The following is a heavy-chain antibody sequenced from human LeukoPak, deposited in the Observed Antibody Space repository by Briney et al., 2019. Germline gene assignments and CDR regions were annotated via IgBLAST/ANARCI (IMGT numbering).Heavy chain of an antibody. CDR1: GYTFTGYY. J-gene: IGHJ3*02. CDR3: ARVGGRDGYNKAAFDI. D-gene: IGHD5-24*01. V-gene: IGHV1-2*02. Sequence: ASVKVSCKASGYTFTGYYMHWVRQAPGQGLEWMGWINPNSGGTNYAQKFQGRVTMTRDTSISTAYMELSRLRSDDTAVYYCARVGGRDGYNKAAFDIWGQGTMVTVSS. CDR2: INPNSGGT.